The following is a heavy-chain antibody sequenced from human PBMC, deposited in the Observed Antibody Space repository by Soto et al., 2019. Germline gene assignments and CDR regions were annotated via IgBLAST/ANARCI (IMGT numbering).Heavy chain of an antibody. J-gene: IGHJ4*02. CDR3: ARGEYYYDSSGYYLDY. Sequence: SETLSLTCAVYGGSFSGYYWSWIRRPPGKGLEWIGEINHSGSTNYNPSLKSRVTISVDTSKNQFSLKLSSVTAADTAVYYCARGEYYYDSSGYYLDYWGQGTXVTVSS. CDR1: GGSFSGYY. D-gene: IGHD3-22*01. CDR2: INHSGST. V-gene: IGHV4-34*01.